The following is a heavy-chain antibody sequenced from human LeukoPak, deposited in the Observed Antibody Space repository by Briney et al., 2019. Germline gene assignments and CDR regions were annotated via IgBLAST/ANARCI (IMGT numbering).Heavy chain of an antibody. D-gene: IGHD2-2*01. Sequence: SETLSLTCTVSGGSISSGGYYWSWIRQHPAKGLEWIGYIYYSGSTYYNSSLKSRVTISVDTSKNQFSLNLNSMTAADTAVYYCARRGTVPAPFAYIDYWGQGTLVTVSS. J-gene: IGHJ4*02. CDR1: GGSISSGGYY. V-gene: IGHV4-31*03. CDR2: IYYSGST. CDR3: ARRGTVPAPFAYIDY.